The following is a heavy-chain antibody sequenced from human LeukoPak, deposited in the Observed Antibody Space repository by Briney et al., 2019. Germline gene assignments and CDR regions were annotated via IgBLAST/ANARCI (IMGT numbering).Heavy chain of an antibody. CDR3: ARRGYYYNYMDV. Sequence: PGGSLRLSCAASGFTFSTYNMNWVRQAPGKGLEWVSYITSGSSTIYYADSVKGRFTISRDNAKNSLYLQMNSLRDEDTAVYYCARRGYYYNYMDVWGKGTTVTVSS. CDR1: GFTFSTYN. CDR2: ITSGSSTI. J-gene: IGHJ6*03. V-gene: IGHV3-48*02. D-gene: IGHD3-10*01.